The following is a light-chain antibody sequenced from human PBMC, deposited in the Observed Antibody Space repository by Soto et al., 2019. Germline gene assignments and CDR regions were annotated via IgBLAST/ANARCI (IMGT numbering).Light chain of an antibody. V-gene: IGKV1-39*01. J-gene: IGKJ1*01. CDR3: QQTHAVPLT. CDR1: QPISNY. Sequence: DGQMTQSPSSLSASVGDRVTIACRASQPISNYLNWYQQKPGEVPKVLIFGASSLRSGLQSRFSGSGYVTDFTLTINNLHPDDIATYYCQQTHAVPLTCGQGT. CDR2: GAS.